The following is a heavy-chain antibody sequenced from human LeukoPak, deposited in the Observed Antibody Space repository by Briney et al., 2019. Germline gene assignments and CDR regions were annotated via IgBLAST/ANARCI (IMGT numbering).Heavy chain of an antibody. CDR3: ASHDYYGSV. D-gene: IGHD3-10*01. CDR1: GGSISSSSYY. V-gene: IGHV4-61*02. CDR2: IYTSGST. Sequence: SETLSLTCTVSGGSISSSSYYWSWIRQPAGKGLEWIGRIYTSGSTNYNPSLKSRVTMSVDTSKNQFSLKLSSVTAADTAVYYCASHDYYGSVWGQGTLVTVSS. J-gene: IGHJ4*02.